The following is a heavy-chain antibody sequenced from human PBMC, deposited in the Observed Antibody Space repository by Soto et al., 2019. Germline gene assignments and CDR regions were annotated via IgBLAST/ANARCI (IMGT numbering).Heavy chain of an antibody. CDR2: IYYSGST. D-gene: IGHD1-26*01. J-gene: IGHJ6*02. CDR3: ASLVGAPPGLDYYYVMDV. V-gene: IGHV4-59*01. CDR1: GGSISSYY. Sequence: SETLSLTCTVSGGSISSYYWSWIRQPPGKGLEWIGYIYYSGSTNYNPSLKSRVTISVDTSKNQFSLKLSSVTAADTAVYYCASLVGAPPGLDYYYVMDVWGQGTSDTV.